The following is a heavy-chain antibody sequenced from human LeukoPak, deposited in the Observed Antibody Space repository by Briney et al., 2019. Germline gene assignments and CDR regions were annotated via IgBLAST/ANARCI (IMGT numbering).Heavy chain of an antibody. V-gene: IGHV3-23*01. CDR1: GFTFSSYA. D-gene: IGHD6-19*01. Sequence: PGGSLRLSCAASGFTFSSYAMSWVRQAPGKGLEWVSAISGSGGSTYYADSVKGRFTISRDNSKNTLYLQMNSLRADDTAVYYCAKEGWIAVAGLLDYWGQGTLVTVSS. CDR3: AKEGWIAVAGLLDY. J-gene: IGHJ4*02. CDR2: ISGSGGST.